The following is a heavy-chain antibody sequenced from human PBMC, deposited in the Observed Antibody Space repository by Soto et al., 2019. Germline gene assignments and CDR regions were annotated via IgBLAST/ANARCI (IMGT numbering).Heavy chain of an antibody. CDR2: ISYDGSNK. CDR3: ARDPGVYYDSSGYYPTSFDY. D-gene: IGHD3-22*01. Sequence: GSLRLSCAASGFTFSSYAMRWVRQAPGKGLEWVAVISYDGSNKYYADSVKGRFTISRDNSKNTLYLQMNSLRAEDTAVYYCARDPGVYYDSSGYYPTSFDYWGQGTLVTVSS. CDR1: GFTFSSYA. V-gene: IGHV3-30-3*01. J-gene: IGHJ4*02.